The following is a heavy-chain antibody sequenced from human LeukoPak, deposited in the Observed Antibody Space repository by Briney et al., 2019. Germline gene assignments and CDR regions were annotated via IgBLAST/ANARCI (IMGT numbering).Heavy chain of an antibody. Sequence: PGGSLRLSCAASGFTFSDYYMSWIRQAPGKGLEWVSYISSSGGTIYYADSVKGRFTISRDNAKNSLYLQMNSLRAEDTAAYYCAREDSSSEKGFDYWGQGTLVTVSS. V-gene: IGHV3-11*01. J-gene: IGHJ4*02. CDR1: GFTFSDYY. CDR3: AREDSSSEKGFDY. CDR2: ISSSGGTI. D-gene: IGHD6-6*01.